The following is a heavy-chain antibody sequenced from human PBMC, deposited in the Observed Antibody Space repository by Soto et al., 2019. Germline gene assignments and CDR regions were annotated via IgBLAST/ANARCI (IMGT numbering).Heavy chain of an antibody. D-gene: IGHD3-16*02. V-gene: IGHV4-4*02. CDR1: GESISSNYW. J-gene: IGHJ4*02. CDR2: IYHDGYT. Sequence: QVQLQESGPGLVKPAGTLSLTCAVSGESISSNYWWTWVRQSPGKGLEWIGEIYHDGYTSYNPSVKSRITISMDKSRHQLSLKLGSLTHAATSIYYCASNPGRGSYHHCWGQGTLVTVSS. CDR3: ASNPGRGSYHHC.